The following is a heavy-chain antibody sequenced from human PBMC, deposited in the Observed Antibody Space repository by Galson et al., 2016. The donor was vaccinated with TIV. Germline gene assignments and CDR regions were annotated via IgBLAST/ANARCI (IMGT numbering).Heavy chain of an antibody. CDR1: GYTFTSYD. D-gene: IGHD4-17*01. V-gene: IGHV1-8*02. CDR2: MNPNSGNT. J-gene: IGHJ4*02. CDR3: ARSGDYGDY. Sequence: SVKVSCKASGYTFTSYDINWVRQATGQGLEWMGWMNPNSGNTGYAQKFRGGVTMTRNTSVRTAYMELSSLRSGDTAVYYCARSGDYGDYWGQGTLVTVSS.